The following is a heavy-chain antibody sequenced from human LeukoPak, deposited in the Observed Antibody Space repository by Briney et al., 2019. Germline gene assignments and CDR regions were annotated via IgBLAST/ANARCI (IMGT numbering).Heavy chain of an antibody. CDR2: INPNSGGT. J-gene: IGHJ4*02. CDR3: ARDADVGYYDSSGQGPFDY. Sequence: GASVKVSCKASGYTFTCYYMHWVRQAPGQGLEWMGWINPNSGGTNYAQKFQGRVTMTRDTSISTAYMELSRLRSDDTAVYYCARDADVGYYDSSGQGPFDYWGQGTLVTVSS. V-gene: IGHV1-2*02. CDR1: GYTFTCYY. D-gene: IGHD3-22*01.